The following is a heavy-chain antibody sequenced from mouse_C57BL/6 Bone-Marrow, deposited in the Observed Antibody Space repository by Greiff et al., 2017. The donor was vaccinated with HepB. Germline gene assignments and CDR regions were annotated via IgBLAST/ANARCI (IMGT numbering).Heavy chain of an antibody. J-gene: IGHJ2*01. Sequence: QVQLQQPGAELVMPGASVKMSCKASGYTFTSYWMHWVKQRPGQGLEWIGEIDPSDSYTNYNQKFKGKSTLTVDKSSSTAYMQLSSLTSEYSAVYYCASERGLLRFDYWGQGTTLTVSS. CDR2: IDPSDSYT. CDR1: GYTFTSYW. D-gene: IGHD1-1*01. CDR3: ASERGLLRFDY. V-gene: IGHV1-69*01.